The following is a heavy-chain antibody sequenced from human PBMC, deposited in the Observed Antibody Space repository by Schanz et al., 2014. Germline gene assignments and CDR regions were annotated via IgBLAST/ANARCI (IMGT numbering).Heavy chain of an antibody. CDR3: ARLSVAGRPHVNYWYFDL. CDR1: GYTFISYG. J-gene: IGHJ2*01. Sequence: QGQLVQSGAEVKKPGASLKVSCKASGYTFISYGIKWVRQAPGQGLEWMGRIIPSLGLAKYEQKFQDKVTITADKSTSTASMELSSLRSEDTAVYYCARLSVAGRPHVNYWYFDLWGRGTLVTDSS. D-gene: IGHD6-19*01. V-gene: IGHV1-69*09. CDR2: IIPSLGLA.